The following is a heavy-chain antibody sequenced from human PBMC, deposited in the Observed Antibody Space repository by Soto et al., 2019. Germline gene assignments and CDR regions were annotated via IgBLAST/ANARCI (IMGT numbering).Heavy chain of an antibody. V-gene: IGHV1-46*01. CDR3: AGDLGATGTRGGRWFDP. D-gene: IGHD1-1*01. CDR2: INPSGGST. Sequence: ASVKVSCKASGYTFTSYYMHWVRQAPGQGLEWMGIINPSGGSTSYAQKFQGRVTMTRDTSTSTVYMELSSLRSEDTAVYYCAGDLGATGTRGGRWFDPRCQGTLVTVSS. J-gene: IGHJ5*02. CDR1: GYTFTSYY.